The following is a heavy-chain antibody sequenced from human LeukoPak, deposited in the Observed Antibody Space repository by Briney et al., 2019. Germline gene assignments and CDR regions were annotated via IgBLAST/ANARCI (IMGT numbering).Heavy chain of an antibody. CDR1: GFTFSSYA. J-gene: IGHJ4*02. D-gene: IGHD1-26*01. V-gene: IGHV3-23*01. CDR2: ISGSGGGT. CDR3: AKDLGRYRNNYFDY. Sequence: PGGSLRLSCAASGFTFSSYAMSWVRQAPEKGLEWVSTISGSGGGTYYADSVKGRFTISRDDSKNTLYLQMNSLRAEDTAVYYYAKDLGRYRNNYFDYWGQGTLVTVSS.